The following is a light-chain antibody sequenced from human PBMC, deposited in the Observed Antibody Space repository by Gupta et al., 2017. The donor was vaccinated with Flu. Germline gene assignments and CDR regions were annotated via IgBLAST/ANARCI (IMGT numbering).Light chain of an antibody. CDR3: QVWDTDSDHCV. J-gene: IGLJ1*01. Sequence: SYVLTQPPSVSVAPGQTARIPCGGNNIAVQSVNWYQQKPGQAPVLVVYDNSDRPSGIPERFSGSTSGNTATLTISRVEAGDEADFYCQVWDTDSDHCVFGSGTKVTVL. CDR2: DNS. CDR1: NIAVQS. V-gene: IGLV3-21*02.